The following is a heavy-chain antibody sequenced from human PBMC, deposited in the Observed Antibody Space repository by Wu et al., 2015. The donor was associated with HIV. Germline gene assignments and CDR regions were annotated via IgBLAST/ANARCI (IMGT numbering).Heavy chain of an antibody. CDR1: GGTFSSYA. Sequence: QVQLVQSGAEVKKPGSSVKVSCKASGGTFSSYAISWVRQAPGQGLEWMGGIIPIFGTANYAQKFQGRVTITADESTSTAYMELSSLRSEDTAVYYCARDRGGGKLPFNLRPFDYWGQGTLVTVSS. CDR3: ARDRGGGKLPFNLRPFDY. V-gene: IGHV1-69*12. D-gene: IGHD4-23*01. CDR2: IIPIFGTA. J-gene: IGHJ4*02.